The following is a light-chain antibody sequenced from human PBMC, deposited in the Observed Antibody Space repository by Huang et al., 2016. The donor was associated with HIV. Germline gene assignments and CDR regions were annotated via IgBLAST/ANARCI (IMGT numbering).Light chain of an antibody. V-gene: IGKV4-1*01. J-gene: IGKJ2*01. CDR3: QQHYSSPPT. Sequence: DIVMTQSPDSLAVSLGERATINCKSSQSLLYNSNNKNYLAWYQQKPGQPPNVLIYWASSRKSGVPDRFSGSGSETDFTLTISSLQAEDVAVYYCQQHYSSPPTFGQGTKLEIK. CDR1: QSLLYNSNNKNY. CDR2: WAS.